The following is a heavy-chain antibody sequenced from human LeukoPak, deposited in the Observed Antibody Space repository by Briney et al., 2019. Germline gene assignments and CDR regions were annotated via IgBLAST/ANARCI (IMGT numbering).Heavy chain of an antibody. CDR2: ISGSGGST. CDR1: GFTFSSYA. J-gene: IGHJ4*02. CDR3: ARKGSSGYYFDY. V-gene: IGHV3-23*01. Sequence: QPGGSLRLSCAASGFTFSSYAMSWVRQAPGKGLEWVSAISGSGGSTYYADSVKGRFTISRDNSKNTLYLQMNSLRAEDTAVYYCARKGSSGYYFDYWGQGTLVTVSS. D-gene: IGHD3-22*01.